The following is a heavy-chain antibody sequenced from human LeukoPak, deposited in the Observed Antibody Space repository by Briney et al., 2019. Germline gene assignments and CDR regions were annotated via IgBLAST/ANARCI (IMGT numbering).Heavy chain of an antibody. CDR3: ARGPSSRRDGYV. CDR1: GGSISSSSYY. D-gene: IGHD5-24*01. J-gene: IGHJ4*02. Sequence: KPSETLSLTCTVSGGSISSSSYYWGWIRQPPGKGLEWIGSIYYSGSTYYNPSLKSRVTISVDTSKNQFSLKLSSVTAADTAVYYCARGPSSRRDGYVWGQGTLVTVSS. CDR2: IYYSGST. V-gene: IGHV4-39*07.